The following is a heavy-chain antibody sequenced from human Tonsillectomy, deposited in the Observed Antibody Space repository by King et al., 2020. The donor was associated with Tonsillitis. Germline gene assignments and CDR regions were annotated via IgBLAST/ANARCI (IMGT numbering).Heavy chain of an antibody. D-gene: IGHD1-26*01. Sequence: VQLVESGAEVKKPGASVKVSCKASGYTFTGYYMHWVRQAPGQGPEWMGWINPNNDVTNYALKFQGRVTMTRDTSISTAYMELSRLTSYDTAVYYCARDRGELLHSDYFDYWGQGTLVTVSS. CDR1: GYTFTGYY. CDR3: ARDRGELLHSDYFDY. CDR2: INPNNDVT. V-gene: IGHV1-2*02. J-gene: IGHJ4*02.